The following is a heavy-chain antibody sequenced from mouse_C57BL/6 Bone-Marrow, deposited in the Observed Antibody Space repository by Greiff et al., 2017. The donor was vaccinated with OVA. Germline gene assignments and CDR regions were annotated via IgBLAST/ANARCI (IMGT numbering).Heavy chain of an antibody. D-gene: IGHD1-1*01. Sequence: EVQLVESGGGLVQSGRSLRLSCATSGFTFSDFYMEWVRQAPGKGLEWIAASRNKANDYTTEYSASVKGRFIVSRDTSQSILYLQMNALRAEDTAIYYCAREVYYYGSRDYAMDYWGQGTSVTVSS. CDR3: AREVYYYGSRDYAMDY. CDR1: GFTFSDFY. V-gene: IGHV7-1*01. J-gene: IGHJ4*01. CDR2: SRNKANDYTT.